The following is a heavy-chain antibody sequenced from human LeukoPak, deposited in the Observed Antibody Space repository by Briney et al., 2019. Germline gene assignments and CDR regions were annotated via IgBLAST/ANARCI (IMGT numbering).Heavy chain of an antibody. Sequence: SETLSLTCTVSGGSISSSSYSWGWIRQPPGKGLEWIGGIYYSGSTYYNPSLKSRVTISVDTSKNQFSLKLSSVTAADTAVYYCAGGATLYYFDYWGQGTLVTVSS. V-gene: IGHV4-39*01. CDR2: IYYSGST. CDR3: AGGATLYYFDY. CDR1: GGSISSSSYS. D-gene: IGHD1-26*01. J-gene: IGHJ4*02.